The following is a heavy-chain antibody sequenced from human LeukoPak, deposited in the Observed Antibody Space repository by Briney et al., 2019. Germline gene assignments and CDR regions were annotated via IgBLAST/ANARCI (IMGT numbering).Heavy chain of an antibody. D-gene: IGHD6-13*01. CDR1: GGSFSGYY. J-gene: IGHJ6*02. V-gene: IGHV4-34*01. CDR3: ARGLAAAGRQYYYYYGMDV. Sequence: SETLSLTCAVYGGSFSGYYWSWIRQPPGKGLEWIGEINHSGSTNYNPSLKSRVTISVDTSKNQFSLKLSSVTAADTAVYYCARGLAAAGRQYYYYYGMDVWGQGTTVTVSS. CDR2: INHSGST.